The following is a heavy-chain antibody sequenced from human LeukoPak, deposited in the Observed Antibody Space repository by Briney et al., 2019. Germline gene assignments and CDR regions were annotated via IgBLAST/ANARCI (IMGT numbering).Heavy chain of an antibody. CDR1: GFTFDDYG. CDR3: ARRAGDYSHPYDY. V-gene: IGHV3-53*01. CDR2: IYSGGNT. D-gene: IGHD3-22*01. Sequence: GGSLRLSCAASGFTFDDYGMSWVRQAPGKGLEWVSFIYSGGNTYYADSVKGRFTISRDNSKSTVHLQMNSLRAEDTAMYYCARRAGDYSHPYDYWGQGTLVTVSS. J-gene: IGHJ4*02.